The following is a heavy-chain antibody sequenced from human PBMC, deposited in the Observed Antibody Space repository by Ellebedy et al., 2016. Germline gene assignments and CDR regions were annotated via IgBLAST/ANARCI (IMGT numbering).Heavy chain of an antibody. V-gene: IGHV5-10-1*01. Sequence: GESLKISXKGSGYSFTSYWISWVRQMPGKGLEWMGRIDPSDSYTNYSPSFQGHVTISVDESINTAYLQWSSLKASDTAMYYCARLSLYYYDSSGYYFDYWGQGTLVTVSS. CDR1: GYSFTSYW. CDR2: IDPSDSYT. J-gene: IGHJ4*02. CDR3: ARLSLYYYDSSGYYFDY. D-gene: IGHD3-22*01.